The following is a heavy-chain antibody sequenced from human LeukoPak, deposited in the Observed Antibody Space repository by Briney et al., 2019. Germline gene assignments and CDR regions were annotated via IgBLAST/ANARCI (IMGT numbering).Heavy chain of an antibody. CDR3: ARPDGYNSFDF. Sequence: GESLKISWKGSGYSFTTYWIGWVRQMPGKGLEWMGIIYPRDSNTRYSPSFQGQVTISADKSITTAYLQWSSLRASDTAMYYCARPDGYNSFDFWGQGTLVTVSS. J-gene: IGHJ4*02. CDR1: GYSFTTYW. V-gene: IGHV5-51*01. D-gene: IGHD5-24*01. CDR2: IYPRDSNT.